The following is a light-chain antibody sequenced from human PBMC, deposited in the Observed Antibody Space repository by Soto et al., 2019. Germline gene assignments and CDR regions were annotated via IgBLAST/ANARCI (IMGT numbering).Light chain of an antibody. V-gene: IGLV2-14*01. Sequence: QSALTQPASVSGSPGQSITISCTGTSSDVGGYNYVSWYQQHPGKAPKLMIYEVSNRPSGVSNRFSGSKSGNTASLTISGLQAEDEAHYYCSSYTSSSTLDLFGTGTKLTVL. CDR3: SSYTSSSTLDL. CDR2: EVS. J-gene: IGLJ1*01. CDR1: SSDVGGYNY.